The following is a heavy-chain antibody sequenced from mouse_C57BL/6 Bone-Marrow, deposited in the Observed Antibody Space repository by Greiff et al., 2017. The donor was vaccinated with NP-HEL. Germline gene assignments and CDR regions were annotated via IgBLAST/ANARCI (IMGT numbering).Heavy chain of an antibody. V-gene: IGHV1-55*01. CDR3: ARRRRREGYYFDY. Sequence: VQLQQSGAELVKPGASVKMSCKASGYTFTSYWITWVKQRPGQGLEWIGDIYPGSGSTNYNEKFKSKATLTVDTSSSTAYMQLSSLTSEDSAVYYCARRRRREGYYFDYWGQGTTLTVSS. CDR1: GYTFTSYW. CDR2: IYPGSGST. J-gene: IGHJ2*01.